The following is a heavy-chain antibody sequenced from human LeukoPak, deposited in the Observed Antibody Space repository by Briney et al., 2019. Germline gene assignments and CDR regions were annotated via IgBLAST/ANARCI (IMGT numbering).Heavy chain of an antibody. V-gene: IGHV1-18*01. CDR1: GSTFTSYG. Sequence: ASVNVSCKASGSTFTSYGISWVRQAPGQGLDWMGWISAYNGNTNYAQKLKRSVTMTTNTSTSTAYMELRSLRSDDTAVYYCARFHFLGYCGFRVGWFDPWGQGTLVTVSS. J-gene: IGHJ5*02. D-gene: IGHD3-16*01. CDR3: ARFHFLGYCGFRVGWFDP. CDR2: ISAYNGNT.